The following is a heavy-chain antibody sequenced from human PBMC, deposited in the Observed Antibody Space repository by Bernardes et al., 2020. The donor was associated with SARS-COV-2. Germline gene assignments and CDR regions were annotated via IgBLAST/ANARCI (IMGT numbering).Heavy chain of an antibody. Sequence: ASVKVSCKASGYTFTNYGIMWLRQAPGQGLESLGWISAYNCKTNYAQTFQGRVTMTTDASTTTAYMELTSLRSDDTAVYYCARGVDSSGFPGWYFDIWGRGTLVTVSS. CDR2: ISAYNCKT. V-gene: IGHV1-18*01. CDR1: GYTFTNYG. CDR3: ARGVDSSGFPGWYFDI. J-gene: IGHJ2*01. D-gene: IGHD3-22*01.